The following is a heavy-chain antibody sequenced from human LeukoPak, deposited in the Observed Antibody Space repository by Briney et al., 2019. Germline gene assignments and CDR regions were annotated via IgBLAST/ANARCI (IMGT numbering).Heavy chain of an antibody. V-gene: IGHV3-9*01. Sequence: QPGRSLRLSCAASGFTFDDYAMHWVRHAPGKGLEWVSGISWNSGSIGYAVSVKGRFTISRDNAKNSLYLQMNSLRAEDTALYYCAKDVHYDILTGSEFDYWGQGTLVTVSS. J-gene: IGHJ4*02. CDR1: GFTFDDYA. D-gene: IGHD3-9*01. CDR3: AKDVHYDILTGSEFDY. CDR2: ISWNSGSI.